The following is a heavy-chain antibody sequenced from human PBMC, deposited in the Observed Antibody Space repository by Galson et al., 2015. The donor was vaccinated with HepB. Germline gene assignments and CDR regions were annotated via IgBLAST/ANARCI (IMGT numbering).Heavy chain of an antibody. V-gene: IGHV3-64D*06. CDR3: VKEIVGAGDY. CDR2: ISSNGGST. J-gene: IGHJ4*02. CDR1: GFTFSSYA. D-gene: IGHD1-26*01. Sequence: SLRLSCAASGFTFSSYAMNWVRQAPGKGLEYVSAISSNGGSTYYADSVKGRFTISRDNSKNTLYLQMSSLRAEDTAVYYCVKEIVGAGDYWGQGTLVTVSS.